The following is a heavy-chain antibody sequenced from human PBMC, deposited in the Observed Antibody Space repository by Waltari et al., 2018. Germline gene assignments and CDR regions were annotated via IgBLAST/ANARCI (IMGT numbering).Heavy chain of an antibody. CDR1: GFTFSRNW. CDR3: ARGAEWHGNAVDY. V-gene: IGHV3-74*03. CDR2: SRQSGSVT. J-gene: IGHJ4*02. Sequence: EVQLVESGGGLVQPGGSLRLSCVASGFTFSRNWMHWVRQVSGKGLLWGEGSRQSGSVTTYAKSVQGRVTISGDNGKNTLDLQMNNLRAEETAEYYCARGAEWHGNAVDYWGQGALVTVSS. D-gene: IGHD3-3*01.